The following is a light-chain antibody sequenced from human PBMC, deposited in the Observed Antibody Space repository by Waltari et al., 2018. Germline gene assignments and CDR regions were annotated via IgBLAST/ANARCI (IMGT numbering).Light chain of an antibody. V-gene: IGKV1-9*01. CDR2: AAS. Sequence: DIHLTQSPSYLSASVGDRVTITCRASRGISSYWAWYQQKPGKAPKLLIYAASTLQSGVPLRFSDSGSGTEFTLTISSLQPEDFATYYCQQVNTYSWTFGQGTKVEIK. J-gene: IGKJ1*01. CDR1: RGISSY. CDR3: QQVNTYSWT.